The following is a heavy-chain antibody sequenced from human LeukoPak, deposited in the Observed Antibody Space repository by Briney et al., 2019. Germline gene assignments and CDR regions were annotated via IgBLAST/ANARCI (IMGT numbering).Heavy chain of an antibody. Sequence: LSGGSLRLSCVTSGFTFRSYAMHWVRQAPGKGLEYVSAISSNGGSTNYADSVKGRFTISRDNSKNTLYLQMGSLRPDDMAVYYCARVTDGDYPDYWGQGTLVTVSS. CDR3: ARVTDGDYPDY. J-gene: IGHJ4*02. D-gene: IGHD4-17*01. V-gene: IGHV3-64*02. CDR2: ISSNGGST. CDR1: GFTFRSYA.